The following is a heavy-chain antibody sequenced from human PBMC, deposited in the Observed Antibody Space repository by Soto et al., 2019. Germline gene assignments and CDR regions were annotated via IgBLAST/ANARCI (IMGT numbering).Heavy chain of an antibody. CDR1: GFTFSNAW. D-gene: IGHD3-3*01. Sequence: AGSLRLSCAASGFTFSNAWMSWIRQPPGKGLEWVGRINSKTDGGTTDYAAPVKGRFIISRDDSKNTLYLQMNSLKTEDTALYYCTTEKEDDSWSGYGRYYYYYGMDVWGQGTLVTVSS. V-gene: IGHV3-15*01. CDR2: INSKTDGGTT. J-gene: IGHJ6*02. CDR3: TTEKEDDSWSGYGRYYYYYGMDV.